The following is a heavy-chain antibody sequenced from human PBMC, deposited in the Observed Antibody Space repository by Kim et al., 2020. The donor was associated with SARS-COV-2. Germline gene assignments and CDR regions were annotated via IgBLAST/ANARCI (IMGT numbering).Heavy chain of an antibody. CDR3: ARALGDHSSPLGY. D-gene: IGHD6-13*01. CDR2: TYYRSKFYN. J-gene: IGHJ4*02. V-gene: IGHV6-1*01. CDR1: GDSVSSNRVA. Sequence: SQTLSLTCAISGDSVSSNRVAWNWIRQSPSRGLEWLGRTYYRSKFYNNYAESVKSRITITTDIFKNQFSLQLSSVTPEGTAMYYCARALGDHSSPLGYWGQGTPVTVSS.